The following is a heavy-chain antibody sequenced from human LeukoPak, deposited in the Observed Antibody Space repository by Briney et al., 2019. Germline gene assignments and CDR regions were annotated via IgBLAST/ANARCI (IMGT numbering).Heavy chain of an antibody. CDR2: ISAYNGNT. CDR1: GYTFTSYG. V-gene: IGHV1-18*01. J-gene: IGHJ4*02. Sequence: ASVKVSCKASGYTFTSYGISWVRQAPGQGLEWMGWISAYNGNTNYAQKLQGRVTLTTDTSTSTAYMELRSLRSDDTAVYYCARDGLSSGWRGILDYWGQGTLVTVSS. D-gene: IGHD6-19*01. CDR3: ARDGLSSGWRGILDY.